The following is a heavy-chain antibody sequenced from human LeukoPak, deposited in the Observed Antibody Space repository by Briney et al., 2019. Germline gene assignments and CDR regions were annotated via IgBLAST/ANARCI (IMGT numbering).Heavy chain of an antibody. V-gene: IGHV3-23*01. CDR3: AKDYYSSSWYGWFDP. Sequence: PGGSLRLSCAASGFTFSSYAMSWVRQAPGKGLEWVSAISGSGGSTYYADSVKGRFTISRDNSKNTLYLQMNSLRAEDTAVYYCAKDYYSSSWYGWFDPWGQGTLVTVSS. CDR1: GFTFSSYA. D-gene: IGHD6-13*01. J-gene: IGHJ5*02. CDR2: ISGSGGST.